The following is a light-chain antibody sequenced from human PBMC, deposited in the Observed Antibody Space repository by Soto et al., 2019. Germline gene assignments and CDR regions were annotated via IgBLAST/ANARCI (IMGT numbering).Light chain of an antibody. CDR2: EVS. J-gene: IGLJ2*01. CDR1: SSDVGAYNY. Sequence: QSALTQPPSASGSPGQSVTISCTGTSSDVGAYNYVSWYQQYPGKAPKLMIYEVSKRPSGVPDRFSGSKSGNTASLTVSGLQAEDEADYYCSSYAVNSILGVIGGGTKVTVL. CDR3: SSYAVNSILGV. V-gene: IGLV2-8*01.